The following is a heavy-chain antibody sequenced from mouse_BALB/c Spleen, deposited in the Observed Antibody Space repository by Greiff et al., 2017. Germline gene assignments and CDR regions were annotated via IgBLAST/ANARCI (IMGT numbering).Heavy chain of an antibody. CDR2: IDPANGNT. V-gene: IGHV14-3*02. J-gene: IGHJ1*01. CDR3: ARSTGYGGYFDV. Sequence: VQLKQSGAELVKPGASVKLSCTASGFNIKDTYMHWVKQRPEQGLEWIGRIDPANGNTKYDPKFQGKATITADTSSNTAYLQLSSLTSEDTAVYYCARSTGYGGYFDVWGAGTTVTVSS. D-gene: IGHD1-1*01. CDR1: GFNIKDTY.